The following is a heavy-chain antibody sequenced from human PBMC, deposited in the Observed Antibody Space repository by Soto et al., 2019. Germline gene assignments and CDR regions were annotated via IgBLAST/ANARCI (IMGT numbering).Heavy chain of an antibody. CDR2: FDPEDGET. J-gene: IGHJ6*02. CDR3: ATDRGAMPSGVRGVIITHYSMDV. CDR1: GYTLTELS. V-gene: IGHV1-24*01. Sequence: GASVKVSCKVSGYTLTELSMHWVRQAPGKGLEWMGGFDPEDGETIYAQKFQGRVTMAEDTSTDTAYMELSSLRSEDTAVYYCATDRGAMPSGVRGVIITHYSMDVWGQGTTVTVS. D-gene: IGHD3-10*01.